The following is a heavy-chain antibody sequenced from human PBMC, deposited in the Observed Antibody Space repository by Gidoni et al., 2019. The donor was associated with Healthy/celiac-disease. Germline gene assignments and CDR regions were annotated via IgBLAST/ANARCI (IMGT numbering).Heavy chain of an antibody. D-gene: IGHD3-10*01. V-gene: IGHV3-21*01. J-gene: IGHJ4*02. CDR3: ARDLWFGEYFDY. CDR1: GCTFSSYR. Sequence: EVQLVESGGGLVKPGGSLRLSCAASGCTFSSYRMNWVRQAPGKGLAWVPSISISSSYIYYADSVKGRFTISRDNAKNSLYLQMNSLRAEDTAVYYCARDLWFGEYFDYWGQGTLVTVSS. CDR2: ISISSSYI.